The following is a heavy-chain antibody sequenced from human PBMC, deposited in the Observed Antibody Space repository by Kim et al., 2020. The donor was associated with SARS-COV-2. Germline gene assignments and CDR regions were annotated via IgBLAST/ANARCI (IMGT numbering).Heavy chain of an antibody. CDR3: AREGNSYQLVDY. D-gene: IGHD2-2*01. CDR2: INSDGSST. J-gene: IGHJ4*02. Sequence: GGSLRLSCAASGFTFSSYWMHWVRQAPGKGLVWVSRINSDGSSTSYADSVKGRFTISRDNAKNTLYLEMNSLGAEDTAVYYCAREGNSYQLVDYWGQGTLVTVSS. V-gene: IGHV3-74*01. CDR1: GFTFSSYW.